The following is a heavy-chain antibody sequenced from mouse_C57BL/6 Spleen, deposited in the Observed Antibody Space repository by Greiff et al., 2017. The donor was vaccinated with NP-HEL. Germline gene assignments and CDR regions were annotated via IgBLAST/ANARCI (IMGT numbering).Heavy chain of an antibody. CDR1: GYAFSSSW. CDR3: ARYSPDYDGAMDY. CDR2: IYPGDGDT. V-gene: IGHV1-82*01. Sequence: VQLQQSGPELVKPGASVKISCKASGYAFSSSWMNWVKQRPGKGLEWIGRIYPGDGDTNYNGKFKGKATLTADKSSSTAYMQLSSLTSEDSAVYFCARYSPDYDGAMDYWGQGTSVTVSS. D-gene: IGHD2-4*01. J-gene: IGHJ4*01.